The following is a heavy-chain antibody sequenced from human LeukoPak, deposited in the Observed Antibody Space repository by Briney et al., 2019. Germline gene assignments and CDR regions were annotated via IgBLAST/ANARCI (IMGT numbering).Heavy chain of an antibody. CDR3: AKGGQSSGSHRGGTFNWFDP. CDR2: IRHDGNKE. J-gene: IGHJ5*02. Sequence: PGGSLRLSCEVSGFTFSNYGFHWVRQPPGKGLEWVTFIRHDGNKEHYADSVKGRFTISRDNSQNTLYLQINSLRAEDTAVYYCAKGGQSSGSHRGGTFNWFDPWGQGTLVTVSS. D-gene: IGHD1-26*01. CDR1: GFTFSNYG. V-gene: IGHV3-30*02.